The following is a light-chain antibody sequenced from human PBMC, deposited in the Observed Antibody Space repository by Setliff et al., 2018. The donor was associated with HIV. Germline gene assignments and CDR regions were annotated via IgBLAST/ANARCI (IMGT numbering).Light chain of an antibody. J-gene: IGLJ2*01. CDR2: EDN. Sequence: NFMLTQPHSVSESPGKTVTISCTRSSGSIASNYVQWYQQRPGSSPTTVIYEDNQRPSGVPDRFSGSIDSSSNSASLTISGLKTEDEADYYCQSSKVFGGGTK. V-gene: IGLV6-57*01. CDR3: QSSKV. CDR1: SGSIASNY.